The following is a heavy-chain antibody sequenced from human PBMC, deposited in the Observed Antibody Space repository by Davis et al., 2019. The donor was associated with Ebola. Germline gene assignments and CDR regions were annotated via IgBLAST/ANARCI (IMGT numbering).Heavy chain of an antibody. Sequence: ASVKVSCKASGYTFTSYYMHWVRQAPGQGLEWMGIINPSGGSTSYAQKFQGRVTMTRDTSTSTVYMELSSLRSEDTAVYYCARGGQNYDILTGYYNSPNINYYYYGMDVWGQGTTVTVSS. D-gene: IGHD3-9*01. V-gene: IGHV1-46*01. CDR3: ARGGQNYDILTGYYNSPNINYYYYGMDV. J-gene: IGHJ6*02. CDR1: GYTFTSYY. CDR2: INPSGGST.